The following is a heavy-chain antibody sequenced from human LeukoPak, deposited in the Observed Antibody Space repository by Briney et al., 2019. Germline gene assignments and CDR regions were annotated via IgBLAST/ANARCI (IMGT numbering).Heavy chain of an antibody. CDR1: GFTFSSYS. CDR2: ISSSSSTI. D-gene: IGHD3-16*02. Sequence: GGSLRLSCAASGFTFSSYSMNWVRQAPGKGLEWGSYISSSSSTIYYADSVKGRFTISRDNAKNSLYLQMNSLRAEDTAVYYCARDPESSLLEIDYWGQGTLVTVSS. V-gene: IGHV3-48*01. CDR3: ARDPESSLLEIDY. J-gene: IGHJ4*02.